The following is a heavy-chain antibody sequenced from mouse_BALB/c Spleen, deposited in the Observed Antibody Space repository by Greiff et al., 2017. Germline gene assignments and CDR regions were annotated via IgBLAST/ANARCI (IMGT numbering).Heavy chain of an antibody. Sequence: EVKVVESGGGLVQPGGSLKLSCAASGFTFSSYSMSWVRQTPDKRLELVATINSNGGITYYPDSVKGRFTISRDNAKNTLYLQMNSLKSEDTAMYYCARGRDCEAWFAYWGQGTLVTVSA. J-gene: IGHJ3*01. CDR1: GFTFSSYS. D-gene: IGHD3-3*01. CDR2: INSNGGIT. CDR3: ARGRDCEAWFAY. V-gene: IGHV5-6-3*01.